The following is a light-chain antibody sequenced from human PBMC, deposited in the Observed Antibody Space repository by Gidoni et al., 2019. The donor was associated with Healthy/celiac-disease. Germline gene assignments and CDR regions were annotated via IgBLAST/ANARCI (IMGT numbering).Light chain of an antibody. CDR3: QQYYSTPYT. V-gene: IGKV4-1*01. Sequence: DSVMTQSPDSVAVSLGERATINCKSSQSVLYSSNNKNYLAWYQQKPGQPPKLLIYWASTRESGVPDRFSGSGSGTDFTLTISSLQAEDVAVYYCQQYYSTPYTFGQGTKLEIK. CDR1: QSVLYSSNNKNY. J-gene: IGKJ2*01. CDR2: WAS.